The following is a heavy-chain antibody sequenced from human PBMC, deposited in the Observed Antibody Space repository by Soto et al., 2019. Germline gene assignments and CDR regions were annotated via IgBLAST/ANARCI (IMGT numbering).Heavy chain of an antibody. CDR1: GGSISSSY. CDR3: ARDAAGNFDY. CDR2: IYYSGST. D-gene: IGHD6-13*01. V-gene: IGHV4-59*01. J-gene: IGHJ4*02. Sequence: SETLSLTCTGSGGSISSSYWSWIRQPPGKGLEWIGYIYYSGSTNYNPSLKSRVTISVDTSKNQFSLKLSSVTAADTAVYYCARDAAGNFDYWGQGTLVTVSS.